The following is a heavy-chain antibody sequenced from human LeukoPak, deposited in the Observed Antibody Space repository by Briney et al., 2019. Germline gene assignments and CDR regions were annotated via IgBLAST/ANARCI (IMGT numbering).Heavy chain of an antibody. J-gene: IGHJ4*02. CDR1: GFTFSSYG. CDR2: IRYDGSNK. D-gene: IGHD6-13*01. Sequence: GGSLRLSCAASGFTFSSYGMHWVRQAPGRGLEWVAFIRYDGSNKYYADSVKGRFTISRDNSKNTLYLQMNSLRAEDTAVYYCAKVKSSSWSGFDYWGQGTLVTVSS. V-gene: IGHV3-30*02. CDR3: AKVKSSSWSGFDY.